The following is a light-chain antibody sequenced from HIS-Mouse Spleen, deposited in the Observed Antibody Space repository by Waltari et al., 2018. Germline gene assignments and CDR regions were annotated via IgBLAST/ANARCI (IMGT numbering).Light chain of an antibody. J-gene: IGLJ3*02. Sequence: QSALTQPAPVSGSPGQSIPISCTGTRSYVRIFNLAPWYQQHPGKAPTPMIYEGSKRPSGVSNRFSGSKSGNTASLTISGLQAEDEADYYCCSYAGSSTWVFGGGTKLTVL. CDR2: EGS. V-gene: IGLV2-23*01. CDR1: RSYVRIFNL. CDR3: CSYAGSSTWV.